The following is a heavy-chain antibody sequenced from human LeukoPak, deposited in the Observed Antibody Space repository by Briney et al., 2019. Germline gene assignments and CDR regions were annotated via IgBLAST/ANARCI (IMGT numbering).Heavy chain of an antibody. CDR3: AKRNTMVRGGPCFDY. CDR1: GFSFSSYA. CDR2: IFGNGDTT. Sequence: GGSLRLSCAASGFSFSSYAMNWVRQAPGKGLEWVSIIFGNGDTTYYADSVKGRFTVSRDNSKDTLYPQMNDLRPDDTAIYYCAKRNTMVRGGPCFDYWGQGLLVTVSS. V-gene: IGHV3-23*01. D-gene: IGHD3-10*01. J-gene: IGHJ4*02.